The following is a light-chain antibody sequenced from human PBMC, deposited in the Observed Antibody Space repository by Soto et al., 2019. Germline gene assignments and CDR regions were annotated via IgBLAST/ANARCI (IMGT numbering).Light chain of an antibody. CDR2: GAS. V-gene: IGKV1-39*01. CDR1: QTIYNY. Sequence: DIQMTQSPSSLSASVGDRVTITCRASQTIYNYLNLYQQKPGKAPNLLIYGASSLQRGVPSTFSGSGSGTDFTLTISSLQPEDFAIYYCHQSYSTLYTFGQGTRLEI. J-gene: IGKJ5*01. CDR3: HQSYSTLYT.